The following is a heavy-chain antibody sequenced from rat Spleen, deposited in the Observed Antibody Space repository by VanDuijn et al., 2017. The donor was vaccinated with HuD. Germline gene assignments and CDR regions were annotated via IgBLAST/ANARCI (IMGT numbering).Heavy chain of an antibody. V-gene: IGHV5-58*01. CDR1: GFTFSRYW. CDR3: AKRDYDGYYPFAY. Sequence: EVQLVETGGGFVQPGRSLKLSCVASGFTFSRYWMYWIRQAPGKGLECVSSINGDGGRTYYPDSVKGRFTISRDNAENTVYLKMNSLRSEDTATYYCAKRDYDGYYPFAYWGQGTLVTVSS. J-gene: IGHJ3*01. D-gene: IGHD1-12*03. CDR2: INGDGGRT.